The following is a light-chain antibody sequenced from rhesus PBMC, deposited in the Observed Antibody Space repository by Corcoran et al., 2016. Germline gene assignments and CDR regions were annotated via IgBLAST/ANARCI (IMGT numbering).Light chain of an antibody. CDR2: FAS. Sequence: DIVMTQTPLSLAVTPGEPVSISCRASQSLLHSNGYTYLYWYLQKPGQSPQLLMFFASHRASGVPDMFNGIGSGSGFTLEISRVEAGDIVIYYFLQGTQLPFTFGPGTKLDI. CDR3: LQGTQLPFT. V-gene: IGKV2-91*01. CDR1: QSLLHSNGYTY. J-gene: IGKJ3*01.